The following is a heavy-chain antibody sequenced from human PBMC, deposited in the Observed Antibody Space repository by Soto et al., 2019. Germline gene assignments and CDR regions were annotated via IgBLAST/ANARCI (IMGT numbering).Heavy chain of an antibody. Sequence: PGGSLRLSCAASGFTFSSYGMHWVRQAPGKGLEWVAVIWYDGSNKYYADSVKGRFTISRDNSKNTLYLQMNSLRAEDTAVYYCARGRAAADYYYYMDVWGKGTTVTVSS. CDR3: ARGRAAADYYYYMDV. CDR1: GFTFSSYG. CDR2: IWYDGSNK. D-gene: IGHD6-13*01. J-gene: IGHJ6*03. V-gene: IGHV3-33*01.